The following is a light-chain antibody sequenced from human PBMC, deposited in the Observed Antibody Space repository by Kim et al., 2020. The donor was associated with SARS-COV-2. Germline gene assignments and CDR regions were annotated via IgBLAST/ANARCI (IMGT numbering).Light chain of an antibody. CDR1: QDISNF. Sequence: DIQMTQSPSSLSASVGDRVTITCQASQDISNFLNWYQQKPGKAPKLLIYDASNLETGVPSRFSGSASGTGFTFTISTLQPEDIATYYCQQYLYLPLTFGGGTKVDIK. CDR3: QQYLYLPLT. V-gene: IGKV1-33*01. J-gene: IGKJ4*01. CDR2: DAS.